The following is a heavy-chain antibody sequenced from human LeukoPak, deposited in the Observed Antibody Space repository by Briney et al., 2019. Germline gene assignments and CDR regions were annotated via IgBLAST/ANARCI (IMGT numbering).Heavy chain of an antibody. V-gene: IGHV3-33*01. D-gene: IGHD2-2*01. Sequence: PGGSLRLSCAASGFTFSSYGMHWVRQAPGKGLEWVAVIWYDGSNKYYADSVKGRFTISRDNSKNTLYLQMNSLRAEDTAVYYCARDRRYRSSTSCYLKGNWFDPWGQGTLVTVSS. CDR1: GFTFSSYG. CDR3: ARDRRYRSSTSCYLKGNWFDP. CDR2: IWYDGSNK. J-gene: IGHJ5*02.